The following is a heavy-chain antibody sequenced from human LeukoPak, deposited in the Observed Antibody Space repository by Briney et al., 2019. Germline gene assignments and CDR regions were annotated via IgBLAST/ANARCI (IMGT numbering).Heavy chain of an antibody. J-gene: IGHJ6*02. Sequence: SETLSLTCTVSGGSISSYYWSWIRQPPGKGLEWIGYIYYSGSTNYNPSLKSRVTISEDTSKNQFSLKLSSVTAADTAVYYCARGDYYYGMDVWGQGTTVTVSS. CDR1: GGSISSYY. V-gene: IGHV4-59*01. CDR2: IYYSGST. CDR3: ARGDYYYGMDV.